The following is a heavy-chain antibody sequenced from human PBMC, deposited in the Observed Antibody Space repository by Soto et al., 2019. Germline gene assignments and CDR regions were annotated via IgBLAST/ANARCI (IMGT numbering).Heavy chain of an antibody. CDR1: GGSISSSSYY. Sequence: SETLSLTCTVSGGSISSSSYYWGWIRQPPGTGLEWIGEINHSGSTNYNPSLKSRVTISVDTSKNQFSLKLTSVTAADTAVYYCARDPLFSVPTPTPWGQGTLVTVSS. V-gene: IGHV4-39*07. D-gene: IGHD2-2*01. J-gene: IGHJ5*02. CDR2: INHSGST. CDR3: ARDPLFSVPTPTP.